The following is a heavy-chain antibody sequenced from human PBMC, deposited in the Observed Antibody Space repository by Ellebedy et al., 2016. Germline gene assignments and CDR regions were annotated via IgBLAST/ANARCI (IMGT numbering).Heavy chain of an antibody. CDR1: GYSFTSYW. J-gene: IGHJ2*01. V-gene: IGHV5-51*01. CDR2: IYPGDSDT. D-gene: IGHD4-17*01. Sequence: GESLKISCKGSGYSFTSYWIGWVRQMPGKGLEWMGIIYPGDSDTRYSPSFQGQVTISADKSISTAYLQWSSLTASDTAMYYCARGAPSDRYGEYARGGGYWYFDLWGRGTLVTVSS. CDR3: ARGAPSDRYGEYARGGGYWYFDL.